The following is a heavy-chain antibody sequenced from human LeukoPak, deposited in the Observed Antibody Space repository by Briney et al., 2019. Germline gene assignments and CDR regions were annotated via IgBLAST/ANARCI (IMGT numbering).Heavy chain of an antibody. CDR3: VKNYDFWSGFIF. CDR1: GFTFSSYA. CDR2: ISGSGGST. J-gene: IGHJ4*02. Sequence: GGSLRLSCAASGFTFSSYAMNWVRQAPGKGLEWVSAISGSGGSTYYADSVKGRFTISRDNSKNTLYLQMNSLRAEDTAVYYCVKNYDFWSGFIFWGQGTLVTVSS. V-gene: IGHV3-23*01. D-gene: IGHD3-3*01.